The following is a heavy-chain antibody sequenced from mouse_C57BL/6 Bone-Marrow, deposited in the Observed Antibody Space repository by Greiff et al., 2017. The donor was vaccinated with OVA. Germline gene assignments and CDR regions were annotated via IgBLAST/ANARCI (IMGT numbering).Heavy chain of an antibody. J-gene: IGHJ4*01. CDR3: IYDYDSMDY. D-gene: IGHD2-4*01. CDR2: INPNNGGT. CDR1: GYTFTDYY. Sequence: EVQLQQSGPELVKPGASVKISCKASGYTFTDYYMNWVKQSHGKSLEWIGDINPNNGGTSYNQKFKGKATLTVDKSSSTAYMELRSLTSEDSAVYYCIYDYDSMDYWGQGTSVTVSS. V-gene: IGHV1-26*01.